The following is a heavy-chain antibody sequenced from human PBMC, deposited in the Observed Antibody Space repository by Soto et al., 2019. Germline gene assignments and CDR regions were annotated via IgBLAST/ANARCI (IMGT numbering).Heavy chain of an antibody. CDR2: IYHTGTT. CDR1: GGSINSGDYS. J-gene: IGHJ5*02. CDR3: ARGINYYDSSGDSWFDP. D-gene: IGHD3-22*01. Sequence: PSETLSLTCPVSGGSINSGDYSWTWIRQPPGKGLEWIGYIYHTGTTYYNMSLKSRVTISVDRSKNQFSLKLSSVTAADTAVYYCARGINYYDSSGDSWFDPWGQGTLVTVSS. V-gene: IGHV4-30-2*01.